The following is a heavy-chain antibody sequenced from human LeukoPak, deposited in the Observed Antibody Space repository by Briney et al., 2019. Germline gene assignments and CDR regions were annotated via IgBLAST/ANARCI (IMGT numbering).Heavy chain of an antibody. CDR1: GFTFTYYG. V-gene: IGHV3-30*02. J-gene: IGHJ4*02. Sequence: GGSLRLSCAASGFTFTYYGMHWVRQAPGKGLEWVAFIRYEGNEKFYADSVKGRFTISRDNAKNSLYLQMNSLRADDTAVYYCARVAEAAAFDYWGQGTLVTVSS. CDR3: ARVAEAAAFDY. D-gene: IGHD6-13*01. CDR2: IRYEGNEK.